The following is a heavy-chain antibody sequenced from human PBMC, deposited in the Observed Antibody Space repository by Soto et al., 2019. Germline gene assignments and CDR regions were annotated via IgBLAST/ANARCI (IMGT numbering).Heavy chain of an antibody. CDR3: AKASYYDILTGHLVFDY. CDR2: ISYDGSNK. V-gene: IGHV3-30*18. J-gene: IGHJ4*02. Sequence: GGSLRLSCAASGFTFSSYGMHWVRQAPGKGLEWVAVISYDGSNKYYADSVKGRFTISRDNSKNTLYLQMNSLRAEDTAVYYCAKASYYDILTGHLVFDYWGQGTLVTVSS. CDR1: GFTFSSYG. D-gene: IGHD3-9*01.